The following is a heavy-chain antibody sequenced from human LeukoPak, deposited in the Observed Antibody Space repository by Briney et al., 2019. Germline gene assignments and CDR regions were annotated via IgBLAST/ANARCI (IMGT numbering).Heavy chain of an antibody. CDR3: ARDKSWYFDY. Sequence: GRSLRLSCAASGFTFSSYAMHWVRQAPGKGLEWVAVIWYDGSIQYYADSVQGRFTISRDSSDSTLYLQMNSLSAEGTAVYYCARDKSWYFDYWGQGTLVTVSS. V-gene: IGHV3-33*08. D-gene: IGHD6-13*01. CDR1: GFTFSSYA. J-gene: IGHJ4*02. CDR2: IWYDGSIQ.